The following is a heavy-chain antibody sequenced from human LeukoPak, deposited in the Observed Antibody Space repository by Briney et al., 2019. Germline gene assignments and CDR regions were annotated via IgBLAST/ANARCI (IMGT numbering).Heavy chain of an antibody. J-gene: IGHJ4*02. V-gene: IGHV4-39*07. CDR3: ARDRNHFDSSGYNDY. CDR2: IYYGGTT. CDR1: GGSISSSSYF. Sequence: SETLSLTCTVSGGSISSSSYFWGWIRQPPGKGLEWIGSIYYGGTTYYNPSLKSRVTISVDTSKNQFSLKLRSVTAADTAVYYCARDRNHFDSSGYNDYWGQGTLVTASS. D-gene: IGHD3-22*01.